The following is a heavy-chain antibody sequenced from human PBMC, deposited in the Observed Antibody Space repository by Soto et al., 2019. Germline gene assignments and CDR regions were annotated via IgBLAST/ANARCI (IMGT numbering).Heavy chain of an antibody. Sequence: QVQLQESGPGLVKPSETLSLTCTVSGGSISSYYWSWIRQPPGKGLEWIGYIYYSGSTNYNPSLKRRVTLSVDTSESQVSVKLRAVTAADTAVYYCARANTRFWLPTLGAQHKPLYFGMDVWGQGTTVTVS. CDR1: GGSISSYY. CDR3: ARANTRFWLPTLGAQHKPLYFGMDV. CDR2: IYYSGST. V-gene: IGHV4-59*01. D-gene: IGHD3-9*01. J-gene: IGHJ6*02.